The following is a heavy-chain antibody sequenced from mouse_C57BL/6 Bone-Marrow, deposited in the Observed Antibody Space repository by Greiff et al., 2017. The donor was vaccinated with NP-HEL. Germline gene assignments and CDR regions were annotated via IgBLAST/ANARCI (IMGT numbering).Heavy chain of an antibody. CDR1: GYTFTSYW. Sequence: QVQLQQPGAELVKPGASVKLSCKASGYTFTSYWMQWVKQRPGQGLEWIGEIDPSDSYTNYNQKFKGKATLTVDQTSSTAYMQLSSLTSEDSAVYYCASDYGSSSHWYFDVWGTGTTVTVSS. J-gene: IGHJ1*03. D-gene: IGHD1-1*01. CDR3: ASDYGSSSHWYFDV. V-gene: IGHV1-50*01. CDR2: IDPSDSYT.